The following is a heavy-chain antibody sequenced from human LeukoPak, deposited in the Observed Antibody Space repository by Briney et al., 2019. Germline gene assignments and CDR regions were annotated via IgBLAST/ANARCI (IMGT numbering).Heavy chain of an antibody. V-gene: IGHV4-39*07. CDR3: ARDTYYYDSSGYWADY. CDR2: IYYNGIT. CDR1: GGSISSSSYY. Sequence: PSETLSLTCTVSGGSISSSSYYWGWIRQPPGKGLEWIGSIYYNGITNYNPSLKSRVTISVDTSKNQFSLKLSSVTAADTAVYYCARDTYYYDSSGYWADYWGQGTLVTVSS. D-gene: IGHD3-22*01. J-gene: IGHJ4*02.